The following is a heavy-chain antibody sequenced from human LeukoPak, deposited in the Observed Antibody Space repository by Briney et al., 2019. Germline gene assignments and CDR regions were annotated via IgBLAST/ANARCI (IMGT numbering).Heavy chain of an antibody. Sequence: GGSLRLSCAASGFTFSSYAMHWVRQAPGKGLEWVAVISYDGSNKYYADSVKGRFTISRDNSKNTLYLQMNSLRAEDTAVYYCAREDGWNFWSGPVTPYFQHWGQGTLVTVSS. CDR2: ISYDGSNK. V-gene: IGHV3-30-3*01. CDR3: AREDGWNFWSGPVTPYFQH. CDR1: GFTFSSYA. D-gene: IGHD3-3*01. J-gene: IGHJ1*01.